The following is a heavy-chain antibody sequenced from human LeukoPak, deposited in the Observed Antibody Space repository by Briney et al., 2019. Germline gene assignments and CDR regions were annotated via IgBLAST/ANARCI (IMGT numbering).Heavy chain of an antibody. Sequence: SETLPLTCAVSGYSISSGYYWGWIRQPPGKGLEWIGSIYHSGSTYYNPSLKSRVTTSVDTSKNQFSLKLSSVTAADTAVYYCARLGMVGWLHRPFDYWGQGTLVTVSS. V-gene: IGHV4-38-2*01. CDR1: GYSISSGYY. J-gene: IGHJ4*02. CDR2: IYHSGST. D-gene: IGHD5-24*01. CDR3: ARLGMVGWLHRPFDY.